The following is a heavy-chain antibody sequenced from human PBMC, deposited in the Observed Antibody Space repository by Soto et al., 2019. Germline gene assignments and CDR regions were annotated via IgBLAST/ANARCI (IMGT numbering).Heavy chain of an antibody. Sequence: ASVKVSCKASGYTFTGYYMHWVRQAPGQGLEWMGWINPNSGGTNYAQKFQGRFTMTRDTSISTAYMELSRLRSDDTAVYYCAKDPIIYYYYGMDVWGQGTTVTVSS. J-gene: IGHJ6*02. CDR1: GYTFTGYY. D-gene: IGHD3-10*01. CDR2: INPNSGGT. CDR3: AKDPIIYYYYGMDV. V-gene: IGHV1-2*02.